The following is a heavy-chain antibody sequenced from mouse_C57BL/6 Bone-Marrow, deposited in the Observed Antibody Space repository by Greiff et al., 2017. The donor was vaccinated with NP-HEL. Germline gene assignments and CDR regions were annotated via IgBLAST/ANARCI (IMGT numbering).Heavy chain of an antibody. D-gene: IGHD6-1*01. J-gene: IGHJ4*01. V-gene: IGHV5-4*01. CDR3: ARPQGYAMDY. Sequence: EVQRVESGGGLVKPGGSLKLSCAASGFTFSSYAMSWVRQTPEKRLEWVATISDGGSYTYYPDNVQGRFTISRDNAKNNLYLQMTHLKSEDTAMYYCARPQGYAMDYWGQGTSVTVSS. CDR1: GFTFSSYA. CDR2: ISDGGSYT.